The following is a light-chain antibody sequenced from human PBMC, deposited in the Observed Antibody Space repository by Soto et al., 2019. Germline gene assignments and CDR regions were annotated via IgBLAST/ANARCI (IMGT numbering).Light chain of an antibody. Sequence: EIVLTQSPGTLSVSPGERATLSCRASQTISSNNLAWYQQKPGQAPSLLIYGTSSRATCIPDRFSGSGSGTDFTLTISRLEPEDSAIYYCQQYGSWTFGQGTKVEIK. CDR3: QQYGSWT. J-gene: IGKJ1*01. CDR2: GTS. CDR1: QTISSNN. V-gene: IGKV3-20*01.